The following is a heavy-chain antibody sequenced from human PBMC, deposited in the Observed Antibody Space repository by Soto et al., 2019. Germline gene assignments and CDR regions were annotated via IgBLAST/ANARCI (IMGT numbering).Heavy chain of an antibody. J-gene: IGHJ4*02. V-gene: IGHV3-21*01. Sequence: EVQLVESGGGLVKPGGSLRLSCAASGFTFSSYSMNWVRQAPGKGLEWVSSISSSSSYIYYADSVKGRFTIPRDNAKNSLYLQMNSLRAEDTAVYYCAREVSITGTTGPLEYYWGQGNLVTVSS. D-gene: IGHD1-7*01. CDR3: AREVSITGTTGPLEYY. CDR2: ISSSSSYI. CDR1: GFTFSSYS.